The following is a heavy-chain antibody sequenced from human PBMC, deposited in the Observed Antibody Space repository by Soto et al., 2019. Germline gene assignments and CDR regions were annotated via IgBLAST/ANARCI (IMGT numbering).Heavy chain of an antibody. D-gene: IGHD3-22*01. CDR3: AKGSRDYGGFDAFDI. J-gene: IGHJ3*02. Sequence: QVQLVESGGGVVQPGRSLRLAVAVSGFTLNSYGMHCVRQAPGKGLEWVAVISKEGSYKSHADSVKGRFTIQMDNSTDTRYIQMDSLRTEDTAVYYCAKGSRDYGGFDAFDIWGQGTMVTVSS. CDR1: GFTLNSYG. CDR2: ISKEGSYK. V-gene: IGHV3-30*18.